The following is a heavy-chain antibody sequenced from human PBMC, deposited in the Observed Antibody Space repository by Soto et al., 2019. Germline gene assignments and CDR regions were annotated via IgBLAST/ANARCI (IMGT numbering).Heavy chain of an antibody. CDR1: GYTFTSYG. D-gene: IGHD3-16*01. CDR3: ARGTILPGWAGPPQESGVNTFADY. CDR2: ISAYNGNT. J-gene: IGHJ4*02. V-gene: IGHV1-18*01. Sequence: QVQLVQSGAEVKKPGASVKVSCKASGYTFTSYGISWVRQAPGQGLEWMGWISAYNGNTNYAQKLQGRVTMTTDTSTSTAYMELRSLRSADPAVYYCARGTILPGWAGPPQESGVNTFADYWGQGTLVTVS.